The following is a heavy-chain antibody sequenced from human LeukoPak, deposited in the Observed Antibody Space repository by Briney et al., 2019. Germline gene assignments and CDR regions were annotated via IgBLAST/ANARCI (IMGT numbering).Heavy chain of an antibody. CDR3: ARGSGRVSMMESAYYYGMDV. Sequence: SVKVSCKASGGTFSSYAISWVRQAPGQGLEWMGGIIPIFGTANYAQKFQDRVTITADEFTSTAYMELSSLRSEDTAVYYCARGSGRVSMMESAYYYGMDVWGQGTTVTVSS. CDR1: GGTFSSYA. V-gene: IGHV1-69*01. D-gene: IGHD5/OR15-5a*01. J-gene: IGHJ6*02. CDR2: IIPIFGTA.